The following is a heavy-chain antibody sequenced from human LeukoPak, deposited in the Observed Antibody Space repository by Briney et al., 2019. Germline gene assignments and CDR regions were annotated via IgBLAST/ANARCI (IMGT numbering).Heavy chain of an antibody. D-gene: IGHD3-3*01. CDR3: ARDPSYYDFWGGY. CDR1: VFTVSSTY. V-gene: IGHV3-53*04. J-gene: IGHJ4*02. CDR2: IYSGGST. Sequence: GGSLRLSCAPPVFTVSSTYISWVRQAPGKGLEWVSLIYSGGSTYYADSVKGRFTISRHNSKNTLYLQMNSLRAEDTAVYYCARDPSYYDFWGGYWGQGTLVTVSS.